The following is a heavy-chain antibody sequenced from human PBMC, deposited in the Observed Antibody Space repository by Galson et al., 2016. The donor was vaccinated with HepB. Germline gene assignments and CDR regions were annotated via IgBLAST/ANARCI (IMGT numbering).Heavy chain of an antibody. Sequence: SETLSLTCSVSGASVNSGDYLWSWIRQPPGKGLQWIGYIYHTGSTNYNPSVKSRVSMSMDTSNNQFSLKVTSLTAADTALYYCARARGRSFGEFPEAYFDFWGQGTLVSVSS. CDR2: IYHTGST. CDR1: GASVNSGDYL. D-gene: IGHD3-10*01. V-gene: IGHV4-61*08. J-gene: IGHJ4*02. CDR3: ARARGRSFGEFPEAYFDF.